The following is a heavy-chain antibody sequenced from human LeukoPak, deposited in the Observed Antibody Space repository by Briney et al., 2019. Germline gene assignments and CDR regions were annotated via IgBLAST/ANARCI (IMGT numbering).Heavy chain of an antibody. D-gene: IGHD2-2*01. Sequence: KPSETLSLTCTVSGGSISSYYWSWIRQPPGKGLEWIGYIYYSGSTSYNPSLKSRVTISVDTSKNQFSLKLSSVTAADTAVYYCAREDIVVVPAARGTDFWSGAPRIWGQGTMVTVSS. J-gene: IGHJ3*02. CDR2: IYYSGST. V-gene: IGHV4-59*01. CDR1: GGSISSYY. CDR3: AREDIVVVPAARGTDFWSGAPRI.